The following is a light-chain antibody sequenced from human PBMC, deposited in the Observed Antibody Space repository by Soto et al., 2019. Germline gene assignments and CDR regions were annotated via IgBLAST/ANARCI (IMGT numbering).Light chain of an antibody. CDR2: EVS. CDR3: SSYTSSNTCV. Sequence: QSALTQPASVSGSPGQSITISCFGTSSDVGGHNYVSWYQQYPGKAPKLIISEVSDRRSGISYRVSGSTSGNTASLTISWLKAEDDADYYCSSYTSSNTCVFGGGTPLTVL. V-gene: IGLV2-14*01. J-gene: IGLJ2*01. CDR1: SSDVGGHNY.